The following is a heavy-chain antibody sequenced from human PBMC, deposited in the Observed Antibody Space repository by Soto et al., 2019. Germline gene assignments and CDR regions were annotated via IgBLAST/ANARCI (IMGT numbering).Heavy chain of an antibody. CDR3: AKVYNWNYGPFDY. J-gene: IGHJ4*02. V-gene: IGHV3-9*01. CDR2: INWNSGSI. Sequence: SLRLSCAASGFTFDDYAMHWVRQVPGKGLEWVSGINWNSGSIGYGDSVKGRFTISRDNSKNTLYLQMNSLRAEDTAVYYCAKVYNWNYGPFDYWGQGTLVTVSS. D-gene: IGHD1-7*01. CDR1: GFTFDDYA.